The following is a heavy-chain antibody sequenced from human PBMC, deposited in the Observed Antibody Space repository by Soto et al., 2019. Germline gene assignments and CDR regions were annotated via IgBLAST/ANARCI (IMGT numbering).Heavy chain of an antibody. D-gene: IGHD4-17*01. V-gene: IGHV3-66*01. CDR1: GFTVSSNY. CDR3: ASTHSGDYVTFDY. CDR2: IYSGGST. Sequence: GGSRRLSCAASGFTVSSNYMSWFRQAPGKGLEWVSVIYSGGSTYYADSVKGRFTISRDNSKNTLYLQMNSLRAEDTAVYYCASTHSGDYVTFDYWGQGTLVTVSS. J-gene: IGHJ4*02.